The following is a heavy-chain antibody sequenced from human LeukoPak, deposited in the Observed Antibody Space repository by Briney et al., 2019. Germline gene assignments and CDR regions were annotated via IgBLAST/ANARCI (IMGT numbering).Heavy chain of an antibody. CDR3: ARYGSGSYQSEPFDY. Sequence: ASVKVSCKASGYTFTSYGISWVRQAPGQGLEWMGWISAYNGNTNYAQKLQGRVTMTTDTSTSTAYMELRSLRSDDTAVYYFARYGSGSYQSEPFDYWGQGTLVTVSS. J-gene: IGHJ4*02. CDR2: ISAYNGNT. V-gene: IGHV1-18*01. CDR1: GYTFTSYG. D-gene: IGHD3-10*01.